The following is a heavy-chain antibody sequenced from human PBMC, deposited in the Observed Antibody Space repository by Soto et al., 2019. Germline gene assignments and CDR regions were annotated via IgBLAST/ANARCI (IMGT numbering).Heavy chain of an antibody. CDR3: ASDYDFWSGYLAV. J-gene: IGHJ6*02. CDR1: GYSFTSYW. V-gene: IGHV5-10-1*01. D-gene: IGHD3-3*01. CDR2: IDPSDSYT. Sequence: PGESLKISCKGSGYSFTSYWISWVRQMPGKGLEWMGRIDPSDSYTNYSPSFQGHVTISADKSISTAYLQWSSLRASDTAMYYCASDYDFWSGYLAVWGQGTTVTVSS.